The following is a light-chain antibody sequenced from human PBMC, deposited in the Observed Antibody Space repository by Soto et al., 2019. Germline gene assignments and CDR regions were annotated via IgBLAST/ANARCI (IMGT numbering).Light chain of an antibody. CDR3: CSYAVTSRV. J-gene: IGLJ3*02. V-gene: IGLV2-8*01. Sequence: QSVLTQPPSASGSPGQSVAISCTGTSSDVGGYNYVSWYQQHPGKAPKLMIYEVNKRPSGVPDRFSGSKSGNTASLTISWLQAEDEADYYCCSYAVTSRVFGGGTKLTVL. CDR1: SSDVGGYNY. CDR2: EVN.